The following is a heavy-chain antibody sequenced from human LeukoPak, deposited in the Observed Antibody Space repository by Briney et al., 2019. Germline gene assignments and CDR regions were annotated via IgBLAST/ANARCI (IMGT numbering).Heavy chain of an antibody. Sequence: QPGGSLRLSCAASGFTLSSYWMHWVRQAPGKGLVWVSRINSDGSSTSYADSVKGRFTISRDNAKNTLYLQMNSLRAEDTAVYYCAREGGSGSYYYYYGMDVWGQGTTVTVSS. D-gene: IGHD3-10*01. J-gene: IGHJ6*02. CDR3: AREGGSGSYYYYYGMDV. CDR1: GFTLSSYW. CDR2: INSDGSST. V-gene: IGHV3-74*01.